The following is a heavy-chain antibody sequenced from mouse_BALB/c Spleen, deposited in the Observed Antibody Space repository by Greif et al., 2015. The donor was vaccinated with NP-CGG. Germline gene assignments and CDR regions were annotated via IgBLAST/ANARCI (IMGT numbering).Heavy chain of an antibody. Sequence: VKLMESGPDLVAPSQSLSITCTVSGFSLTSYGVHWVRQPPGKGLEWLVVIWSDGSTTYNSALKSRLSISKDNSKSQVFLKMNSLQTDDTAMYYCARHPSYYRYDEAMDYWGQGTSVTVSS. V-gene: IGHV2-6-2*01. CDR1: GFSLTSYG. D-gene: IGHD2-14*01. J-gene: IGHJ4*01. CDR3: ARHPSYYRYDEAMDY. CDR2: IWSDGST.